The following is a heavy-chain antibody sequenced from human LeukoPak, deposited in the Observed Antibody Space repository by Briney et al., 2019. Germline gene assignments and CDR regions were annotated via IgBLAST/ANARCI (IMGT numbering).Heavy chain of an antibody. D-gene: IGHD5-18*01. CDR3: ARDTPAMAYDY. CDR1: GFTFSTYW. V-gene: IGHV3-21*01. J-gene: IGHJ4*02. Sequence: GGSLRLSCAASGFTFSTYWMHWVRQAPGKGLEWVSSISSSSSYIYYADSVKGRFTISRDNAKNSLYLQTNSLRAEDTAVYYCARDTPAMAYDYWGQGTLVTVSS. CDR2: ISSSSSYI.